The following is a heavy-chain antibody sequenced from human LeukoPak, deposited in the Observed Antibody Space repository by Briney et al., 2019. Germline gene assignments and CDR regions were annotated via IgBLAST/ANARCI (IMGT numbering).Heavy chain of an antibody. CDR2: IYYSGST. J-gene: IGHJ3*02. V-gene: IGHV4-39*07. Sequence: SETLSLTCTVSGVSISRTRYYWGWIRQPPGKGLEWIGSIYYSGSTYYDPSLKSRVTISVDTSKNQFSLKLSSVTAADTAVYYCARSKNAFDIWGQGTMVTVSS. CDR3: ARSKNAFDI. CDR1: GVSISRTRYY.